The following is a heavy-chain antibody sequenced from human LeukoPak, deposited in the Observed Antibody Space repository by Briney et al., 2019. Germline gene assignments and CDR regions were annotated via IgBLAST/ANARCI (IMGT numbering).Heavy chain of an antibody. CDR3: ARVGDHFHWNLDL. CDR1: GFTLSTYY. V-gene: IGHV3-53*01. J-gene: IGHJ2*01. Sequence: GGSLRLSCAASGFTLSTYYMNWVRQAPGKGLEWVSIIYSGATTYYADSVKGRFTISRDTSKNTVSLQVNSLRADDTAVYFCARVGDHFHWNLDLWGRGTLVTVSS. D-gene: IGHD3-3*02. CDR2: IYSGATT.